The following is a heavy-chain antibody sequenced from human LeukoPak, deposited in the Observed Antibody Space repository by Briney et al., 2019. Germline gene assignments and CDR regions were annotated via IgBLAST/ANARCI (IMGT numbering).Heavy chain of an antibody. CDR3: ARDQIADYGGNSGDAFDI. CDR2: IYYSGST. CDR1: GGSFSGYY. J-gene: IGHJ3*02. D-gene: IGHD4-23*01. V-gene: IGHV4-59*01. Sequence: SETLSLTCAVYGGSFSGYYWSWIRQPPGKGLEWIGYIYYSGSTNYNPSLKSRVTISVDTSKNQFSLKLSSVTAADTAVYYCARDQIADYGGNSGDAFDIWGQGTMVTVSS.